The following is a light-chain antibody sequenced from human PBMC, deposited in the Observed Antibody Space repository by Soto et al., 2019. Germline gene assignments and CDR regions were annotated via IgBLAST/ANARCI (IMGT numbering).Light chain of an antibody. V-gene: IGKV1-12*01. J-gene: IGKJ4*01. CDR2: AAS. Sequence: DIQMTQSPSSLSASVGDRVTITCRASQDLDRWLAWYQQKPGEAPKVLIYAASNLRSGVPSRFSGSGSGADFSLTISSLQPKDVATYYCKQSRSFPLTFGGGTKVEIK. CDR1: QDLDRW. CDR3: KQSRSFPLT.